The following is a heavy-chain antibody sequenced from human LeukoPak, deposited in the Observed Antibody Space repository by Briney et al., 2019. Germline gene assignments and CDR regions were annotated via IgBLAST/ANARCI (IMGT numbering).Heavy chain of an antibody. CDR1: GFTFSSYW. Sequence: PGGSLRLSCAASGFTFSSYWMSWVRQAPGKGLEWVANIKQDGSEKYYVDSVKGRFTISRDNSKNTLYLQMNSLRAEDTAVYYCAKLFPVVATNLDYWGQGTLVTVSS. D-gene: IGHD5-12*01. CDR3: AKLFPVVATNLDY. V-gene: IGHV3-7*01. CDR2: IKQDGSEK. J-gene: IGHJ4*02.